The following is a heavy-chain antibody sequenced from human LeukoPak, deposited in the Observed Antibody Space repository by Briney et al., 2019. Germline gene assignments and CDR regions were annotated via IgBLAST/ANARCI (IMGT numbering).Heavy chain of an antibody. CDR2: IIPIFGTA. J-gene: IGHJ5*02. V-gene: IGHV1-69*05. CDR3: ARESSVNLNWFDP. Sequence: SVKVSCKASGGTFSSYAISWVRQAPGQGLEWMGWIIPIFGTANYAQKFQGRVTITTDESTSTDYMELSSLRSEDTAVYYCARESSVNLNWFDPWGQGTLVTVSS. CDR1: GGTFSSYA. D-gene: IGHD6-19*01.